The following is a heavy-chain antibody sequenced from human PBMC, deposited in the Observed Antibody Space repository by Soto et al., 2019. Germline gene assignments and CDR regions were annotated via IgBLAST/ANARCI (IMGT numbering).Heavy chain of an antibody. D-gene: IGHD4-17*01. J-gene: IGHJ4*02. V-gene: IGHV2-70*04. CDR3: ARQGGQLRGRYFDY. Sequence: GSGPTLVNPTQTLTLTCTFSGFSLSTSGMRVSWIRQPPGKALEWLARIDWDDDKFYSTSLKTRLTISKDTSKNQVVLTMTNMDPVDTASYYCARQGGQLRGRYFDYWGQGTLVTVSS. CDR2: IDWDDDK. CDR1: GFSLSTSGMR.